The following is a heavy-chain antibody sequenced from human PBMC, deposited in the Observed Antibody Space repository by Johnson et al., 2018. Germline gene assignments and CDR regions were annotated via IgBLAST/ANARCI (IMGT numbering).Heavy chain of an antibody. J-gene: IGHJ3*02. Sequence: QVQLVQSGGGVVQPGRSLRLSCAASGFTFSSYGMPWVRQAPGKGLEWVAVISYDGSNKYYVDSVKGRFTISRDNAKKSLYLQMSSLRVEDTALYYCARGNYNDPIDIWGQGTMVIVSS. D-gene: IGHD3-10*01. CDR3: ARGNYNDPIDI. CDR2: ISYDGSNK. CDR1: GFTFSSYG. V-gene: IGHV3-30*03.